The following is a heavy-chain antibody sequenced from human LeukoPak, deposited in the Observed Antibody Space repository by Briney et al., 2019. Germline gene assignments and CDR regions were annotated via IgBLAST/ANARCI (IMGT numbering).Heavy chain of an antibody. Sequence: GGSLRLSCGASGFTFSTCAMNWVRQAPGKGLEWVSGISGSGGNTYYADSVKGRFTISRDNSKNTLYLQMNSLRAEDTAVYYCAKDLNYDFWSGYYGYFDYWGQGTLSPSPQ. CDR2: ISGSGGNT. J-gene: IGHJ4*02. V-gene: IGHV3-23*01. D-gene: IGHD3-3*01. CDR1: GFTFSTCA. CDR3: AKDLNYDFWSGYYGYFDY.